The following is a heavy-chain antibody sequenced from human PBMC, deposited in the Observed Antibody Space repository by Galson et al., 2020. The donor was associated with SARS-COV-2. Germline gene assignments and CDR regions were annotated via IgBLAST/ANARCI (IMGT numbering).Heavy chain of an antibody. CDR2: INPSGGST. D-gene: IGHD2-15*01. V-gene: IGHV1-46*01. CDR1: GYTFTSYY. J-gene: IGHJ6*02. Sequence: ASVKVSCKASGYTFTSYYMHWVRQAPGQGLEWMGIINPSGGSTSYAQKFQGRVTMTRDTSTSTVYMELSSLRSEDTAVYYCARDPTVVDQYYYYYYGMDVWGQGTTVTVSS. CDR3: ARDPTVVDQYYYYYYGMDV.